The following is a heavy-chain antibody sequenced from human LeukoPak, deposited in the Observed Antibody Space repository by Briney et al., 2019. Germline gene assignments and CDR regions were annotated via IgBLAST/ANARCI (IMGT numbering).Heavy chain of an antibody. V-gene: IGHV1-69*06. CDR1: GGTFSIYA. J-gene: IGHJ4*02. Sequence: SVKVSCKASGGTFSIYAISWVRQAPGQGLEWMGGIIPIFGTVNYAQKFQGRVTITADKSTSTAYMELSSLRSEDTAVYYCAREPYYYDSSGYYPYYFDYWGQGTLVTVSS. CDR3: AREPYYYDSSGYYPYYFDY. D-gene: IGHD3-22*01. CDR2: IIPIFGTV.